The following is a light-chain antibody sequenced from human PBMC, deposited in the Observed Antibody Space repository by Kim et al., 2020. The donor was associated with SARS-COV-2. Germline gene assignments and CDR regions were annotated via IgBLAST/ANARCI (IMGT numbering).Light chain of an antibody. V-gene: IGKV4-1*01. CDR1: QSCLYSSNNKNY. CDR3: QQYYSTPPT. Sequence: RATINCKSRQSCLYSSNNKNYLAWYQQKPGQPAKLLIYWASTRESGVPDRFSGSGSGTDFTLTISSLQAEDVAVYYCQQYYSTPPTFGQGTKLEI. CDR2: WAS. J-gene: IGKJ2*01.